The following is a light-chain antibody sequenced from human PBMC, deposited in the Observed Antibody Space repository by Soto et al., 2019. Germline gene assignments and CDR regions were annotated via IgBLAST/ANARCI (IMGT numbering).Light chain of an antibody. CDR3: SSYTSSSTVV. V-gene: IGLV2-14*01. CDR2: DLS. J-gene: IGLJ3*02. Sequence: QSALTQPASVSGSPGQSITVSCIGTSSDVDDYNYVSWYQQHPGNAPKLMIYDLSSRPSGVSNRFSGSKSGNTASLTISGLQAEDEAEYYCSSYTSSSTVVFGGGTKLTVL. CDR1: SSDVDDYNY.